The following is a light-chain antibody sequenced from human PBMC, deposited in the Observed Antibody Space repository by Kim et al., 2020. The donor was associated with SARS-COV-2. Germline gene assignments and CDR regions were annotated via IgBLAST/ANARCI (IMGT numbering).Light chain of an antibody. CDR1: SGHSSYA. CDR2: LNSDGSH. V-gene: IGLV4-69*01. J-gene: IGLJ2*01. Sequence: QPVLTQSPSASASLGASVKLTCTLSSGHSSYAMAWHQQQPEKGPRYLMKLNSDGSHSKGDGIPDRFSGSSSGAERYLTISSLQSEDEADYYCQTWGTGIQVVFGGGTQLTVL. CDR3: QTWGTGIQVV.